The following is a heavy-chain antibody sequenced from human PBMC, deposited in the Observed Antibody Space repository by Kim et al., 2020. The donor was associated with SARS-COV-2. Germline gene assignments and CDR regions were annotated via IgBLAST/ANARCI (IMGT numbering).Heavy chain of an antibody. J-gene: IGHJ1*01. Sequence: SETLSLTCAVYGGSFSGYYWNWIRQSPGKGLEWIGEINHSGSCRYNPSLESRVTISVDTSKNKFSLKLRSVPAADTAAYYCARDKIQDSHAAFQYWG. CDR1: GGSFSGYY. D-gene: IGHD2-15*01. CDR2: INHSGSC. CDR3: ARDKIQDSHAAFQY. V-gene: IGHV4-34*01.